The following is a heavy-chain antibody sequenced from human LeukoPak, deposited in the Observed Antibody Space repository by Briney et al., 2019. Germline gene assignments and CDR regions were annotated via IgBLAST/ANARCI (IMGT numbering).Heavy chain of an antibody. Sequence: SETLSLTCTVSGGSISSSNYYWSWIRQPAGKGLEWIGRIYTSGTTNYNPSLKSRVTISVDTSKNQFSLKLSSVTAADTAVYYCARHGYYYETSGYFEWRHYFYMDVWGKGTTVTISS. V-gene: IGHV4-61*02. CDR2: IYTSGTT. CDR3: ARHGYYYETSGYFEWRHYFYMDV. CDR1: GGSISSSNYY. J-gene: IGHJ6*03. D-gene: IGHD3-22*01.